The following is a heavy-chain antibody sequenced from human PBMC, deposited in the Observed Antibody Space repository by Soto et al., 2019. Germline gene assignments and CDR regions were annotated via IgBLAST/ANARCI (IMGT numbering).Heavy chain of an antibody. V-gene: IGHV3-21*01. D-gene: IGHD5-12*01. CDR2: IESSSSYI. J-gene: IGHJ4*02. Sequence: EVQLVESGGGLVQPGGSLKLSCAASGFIFSTYGMIWVRQAPGQGLEWVSSIESSSSYIYYSDSVKGRFTISRDNAKNSLYLQMNSLRAEDTAVYYCARVDGYTYPNDYWGQGTLVTVAS. CDR1: GFIFSTYG. CDR3: ARVDGYTYPNDY.